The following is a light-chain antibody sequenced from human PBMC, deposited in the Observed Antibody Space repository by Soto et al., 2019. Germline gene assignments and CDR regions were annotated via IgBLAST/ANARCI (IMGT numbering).Light chain of an antibody. V-gene: IGKV1-5*03. Sequence: DIQMTQSPSTLSVSVIDIVTITCLASQTISSWLAWYQQKPGKAPKLLIYKASTLKSGVPSRFSGSGSGTEFTLTISSLKPDDFATYYCQHYNSYSEAFGQGTKVDIK. CDR2: KAS. CDR3: QHYNSYSEA. J-gene: IGKJ1*01. CDR1: QTISSW.